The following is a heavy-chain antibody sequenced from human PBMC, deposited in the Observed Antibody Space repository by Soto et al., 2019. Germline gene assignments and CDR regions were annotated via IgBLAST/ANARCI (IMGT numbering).Heavy chain of an antibody. D-gene: IGHD3-22*01. Sequence: SVKVSCKASGDTFNSYTITWVRKAPGQGLEWMGGITPMFGTPNYAQKFRGRVTITADESTTTAYMELSSLRSEDTAMYFCARDGTLYDSRAYYYLFWGQGTLVTVSS. V-gene: IGHV1-69*13. J-gene: IGHJ4*02. CDR1: GDTFNSYT. CDR2: ITPMFGTP. CDR3: ARDGTLYDSRAYYYLF.